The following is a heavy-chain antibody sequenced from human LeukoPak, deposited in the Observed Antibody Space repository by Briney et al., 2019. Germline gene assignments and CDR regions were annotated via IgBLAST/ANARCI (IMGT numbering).Heavy chain of an antibody. CDR3: AKDPMFGGLGYFDY. CDR1: GFTFSSYA. J-gene: IGHJ4*02. CDR2: ISGSGGST. V-gene: IGHV3-23*01. Sequence: GGSLRLSCAASGFTFSSYAMSWVREAPGKGLEWVSAISGSGGSTYYADSVKGRFTISRDNSKNTLYLQMNSLRAEDTAVYYCAKDPMFGGLGYFDYWGQGTLVTVSS. D-gene: IGHD3-10*02.